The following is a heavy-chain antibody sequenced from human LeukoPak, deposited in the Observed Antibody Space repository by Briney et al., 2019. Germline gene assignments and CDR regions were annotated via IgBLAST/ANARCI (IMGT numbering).Heavy chain of an antibody. V-gene: IGHV1-69*06. D-gene: IGHD2-2*01. CDR1: GGTFISYA. CDR3: ARDVGEYCSSTNCYASHY. J-gene: IGHJ4*02. Sequence: SVKVSCKASGGTFISYAISWVRQAPGQGLDWMGGMVPIFGTANYAQKFQGRVTITADKSTSTAYMELSSLRSEDTAVYYCARDVGEYCSSTNCYASHYWGQGTLVTVSS. CDR2: MVPIFGTA.